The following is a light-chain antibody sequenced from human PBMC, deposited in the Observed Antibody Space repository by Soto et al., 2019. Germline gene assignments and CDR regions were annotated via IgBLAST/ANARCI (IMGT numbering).Light chain of an antibody. CDR2: AAS. J-gene: IGKJ1*01. Sequence: NQMTQSPSSLSASVGDRVTITCRASQSIRNFLNWYQQKPGKAPKGLIYAASSLQSGVPSRFSGSGSGTDVTLTISSLQPEDSATYYCQQSYSTPAFGQGTKVDIK. V-gene: IGKV1-39*01. CDR3: QQSYSTPA. CDR1: QSIRNF.